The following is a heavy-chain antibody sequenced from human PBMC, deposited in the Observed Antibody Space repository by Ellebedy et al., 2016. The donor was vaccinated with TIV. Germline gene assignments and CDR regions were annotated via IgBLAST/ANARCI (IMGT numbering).Heavy chain of an antibody. J-gene: IGHJ6*02. D-gene: IGHD4/OR15-4a*01. V-gene: IGHV1-2*02. Sequence: ASVKVSCKASGYTFTANYIHWVRQAPGQGLEWMGWINPDSGGTNLPQKFQGRVTMTRDTSVNTVYMELSRLQSDDTAVYYCARVLRATSGMDVWGQGTTVTVS. CDR2: INPDSGGT. CDR1: GYTFTANY. CDR3: ARVLRATSGMDV.